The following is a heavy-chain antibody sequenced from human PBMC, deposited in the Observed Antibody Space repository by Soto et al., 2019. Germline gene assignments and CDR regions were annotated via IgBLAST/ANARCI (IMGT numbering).Heavy chain of an antibody. D-gene: IGHD3-3*01. CDR3: ASGFWSGPNNWFDP. Sequence: PSETLSLTCTVSGGSISSGGYYWSWIRQHPGKGLEWIGYIYYSGSTYYNPSLKSRVTISVDTSKNQFSLKLSSVTAADTAVYYRASGFWSGPNNWFDPWGQGTLVTVSS. CDR2: IYYSGST. V-gene: IGHV4-31*03. J-gene: IGHJ5*02. CDR1: GGSISSGGYY.